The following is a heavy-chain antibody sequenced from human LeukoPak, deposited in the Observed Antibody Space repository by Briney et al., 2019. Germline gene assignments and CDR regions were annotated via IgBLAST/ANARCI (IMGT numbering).Heavy chain of an antibody. J-gene: IGHJ6*03. CDR3: ARVITGDDLDYYYYMDV. CDR1: GGSISTSNYY. CDR2: IFYSGST. D-gene: IGHD7-27*01. V-gene: IGHV4-39*07. Sequence: PSETLFLTCTVSGGSISTSNYYWGWIRQPPGKGLEWIGNIFYSGSTYYSPSLKSRVTISVDTSKNQFSLKLSSVTAADTAVYYCARVITGDDLDYYYYMDVWGKGTTVTVSS.